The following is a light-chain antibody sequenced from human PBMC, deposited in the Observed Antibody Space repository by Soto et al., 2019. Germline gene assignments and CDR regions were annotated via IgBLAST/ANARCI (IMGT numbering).Light chain of an antibody. CDR1: QSISRY. CDR3: QQYGISPIT. Sequence: VLRQSPGTLSLSPGERTTLSCRASQSISRYLAWYQQKPGQGPRLLIYGASSRATGTPDRFSGSGSGTDFTLTISRLEPEDFAVYYCQQYGISPITFGPRTLLEIK. CDR2: GAS. J-gene: IGKJ5*01. V-gene: IGKV3-20*01.